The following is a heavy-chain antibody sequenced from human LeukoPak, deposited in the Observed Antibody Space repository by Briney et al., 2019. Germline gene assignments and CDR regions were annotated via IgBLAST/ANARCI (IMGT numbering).Heavy chain of an antibody. CDR1: GGSISSSSYY. CDR2: IYCSGST. Sequence: PSETLSLTCTVSGGSISSSSYYWGWIRQPPGKGLEWIGSIYCSGSTYYNPSLKSRVTISVDTSKNQFSLKLSSVTAADTAVYYCASPPVNYDFWSGYPYYYYYMDVWGKGTTVTVSS. V-gene: IGHV4-39*01. J-gene: IGHJ6*03. CDR3: ASPPVNYDFWSGYPYYYYYMDV. D-gene: IGHD3-3*01.